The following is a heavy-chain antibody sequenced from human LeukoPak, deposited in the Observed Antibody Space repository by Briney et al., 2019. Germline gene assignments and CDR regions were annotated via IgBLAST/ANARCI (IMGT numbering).Heavy chain of an antibody. V-gene: IGHV3-48*01. CDR2: ISSRSDTK. Sequence: GGSLRLSCAASGFTFSDYSMNWVRQAPGKGLEWVSYISSRSDTKYYADSVKGRFTISRDNAKNSLFLQMNSLRADDTAMYYCARAPIAAARLLDYWGQGTLVTVSS. J-gene: IGHJ4*02. D-gene: IGHD6-13*01. CDR1: GFTFSDYS. CDR3: ARAPIAAARLLDY.